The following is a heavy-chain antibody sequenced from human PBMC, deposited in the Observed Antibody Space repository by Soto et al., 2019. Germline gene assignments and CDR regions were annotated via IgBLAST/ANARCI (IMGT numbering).Heavy chain of an antibody. D-gene: IGHD3-10*01. V-gene: IGHV3-21*01. J-gene: IGHJ4*02. CDR2: ISGTSDYI. Sequence: EVQLVESGGGLVKPGGSLRLSCAASGFTFSISSMNWVRQAPGKGLEWVSSISGTSDYISYADSVKGRFTISRDNAKNSLYLQMNSLRAEDTAVYFYARDPSYYGSGNYYYFDSWGQGALVTVSS. CDR3: ARDPSYYGSGNYYYFDS. CDR1: GFTFSISS.